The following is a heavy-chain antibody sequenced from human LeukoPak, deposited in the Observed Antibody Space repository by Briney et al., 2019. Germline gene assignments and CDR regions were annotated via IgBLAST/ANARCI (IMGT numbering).Heavy chain of an antibody. J-gene: IGHJ3*02. CDR3: ARDIRFEEGADAFDI. D-gene: IGHD3-10*01. Sequence: GGSLRLSCAASGSGFTFNNYWMHWVRQAPGKGLEWVSAISGSGGSTYYADSVKGRFTISRDNSKNTLYLQMNSLRAEDTAVYYCARDIRFEEGADAFDIWGQGTMVTVSS. CDR1: GSGFTFNNYW. CDR2: ISGSGGST. V-gene: IGHV3-23*01.